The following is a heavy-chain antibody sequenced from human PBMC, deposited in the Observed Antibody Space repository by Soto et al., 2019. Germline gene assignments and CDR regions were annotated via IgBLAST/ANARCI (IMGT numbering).Heavy chain of an antibody. Sequence: ASVKVSCKASGGTFSSYAISCVRRAPGQGLEWMGGIIPIFGTANYAQKFQGRVTITADESTSTAYMELSSLRSEDTAVYYCARDSYRGIQLGTRWGQGTLVTVSS. J-gene: IGHJ4*02. CDR2: IIPIFGTA. V-gene: IGHV1-69*13. CDR3: ARDSYRGIQLGTR. D-gene: IGHD5-18*01. CDR1: GGTFSSYA.